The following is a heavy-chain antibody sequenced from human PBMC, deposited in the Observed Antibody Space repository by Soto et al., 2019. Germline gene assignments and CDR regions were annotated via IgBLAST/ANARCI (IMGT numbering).Heavy chain of an antibody. V-gene: IGHV4-4*02. D-gene: IGHD2-2*02. Sequence: QVQLQESGPGLVKPSGTLSLTCAVSGGSISSTHWWTWVRQSPGKGLEYIGEISHSGTSNSNPSLKSRVNLSVDKSKNHFSLTLISVTAADSAVYYWARVVLSISRGAFDAWGQGTPVIVSS. J-gene: IGHJ3*01. CDR2: ISHSGTS. CDR1: GGSISSTHW. CDR3: ARVVLSISRGAFDA.